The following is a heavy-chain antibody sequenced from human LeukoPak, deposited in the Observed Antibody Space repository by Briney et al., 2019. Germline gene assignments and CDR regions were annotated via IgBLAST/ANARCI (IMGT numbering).Heavy chain of an antibody. D-gene: IGHD6-19*01. Sequence: PGGSLRLSCAASGFTFSSYWMSWVRQAPGKGLEWVANIKQDGSEKYYVDSVKGRFTISRDNAKNSLYLQMNSLRAEDTAVYYCASLAVAGTGGFAYWGQGTPVTVSS. CDR1: GFTFSSYW. CDR3: ASLAVAGTGGFAY. J-gene: IGHJ4*02. V-gene: IGHV3-7*03. CDR2: IKQDGSEK.